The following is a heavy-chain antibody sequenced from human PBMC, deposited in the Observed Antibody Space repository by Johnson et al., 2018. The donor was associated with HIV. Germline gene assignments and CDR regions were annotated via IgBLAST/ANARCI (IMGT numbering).Heavy chain of an antibody. V-gene: IGHV3-53*01. Sequence: EVQLVESGGGLIQPGGSLRLSCAASGFTVSSNYMSWVRQAPGKGLEWVSVIYSGGTTYYADSVKGRFTISRYNSKNTLYLQMNSLRAEDTAVYYCARDKGDSDDAFDIWGQGTMVTVSS. CDR3: ARDKGDSDDAFDI. J-gene: IGHJ3*02. D-gene: IGHD2-21*02. CDR1: GFTVSSNY. CDR2: IYSGGTT.